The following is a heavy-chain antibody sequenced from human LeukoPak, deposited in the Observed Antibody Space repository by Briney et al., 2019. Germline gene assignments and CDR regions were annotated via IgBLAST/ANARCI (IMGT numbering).Heavy chain of an antibody. Sequence: SQTLSPTCTVSGGSISSGDYYWSWIRQPPGKGLEWIGYIYYSGSTYYNPSLKSRVTISVDTSKNQFSLKLSSVTAADTAVYYCARVASGGVLLDYWGQGTLVTVSS. V-gene: IGHV4-30-4*01. CDR3: ARVASGGVLLDY. CDR1: GGSISSGDYY. D-gene: IGHD1-26*01. CDR2: IYYSGST. J-gene: IGHJ4*02.